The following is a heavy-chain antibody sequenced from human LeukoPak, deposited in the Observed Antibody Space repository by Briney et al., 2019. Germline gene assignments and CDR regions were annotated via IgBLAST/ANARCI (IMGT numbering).Heavy chain of an antibody. CDR1: GYTFTDYY. CDR2: VDPEDGET. Sequence: ASVKISCKVSGYTFTDYYMHWVQQAPGKGLEWMGLVDPEDGETIYAEKFQGRVTITADTSTDTAYMELSSLRSEDTAVYYCPTVGRWGSRVDYWGQGTLVTVSS. CDR3: PTVGRWGSRVDY. J-gene: IGHJ4*02. D-gene: IGHD7-27*01. V-gene: IGHV1-69-2*01.